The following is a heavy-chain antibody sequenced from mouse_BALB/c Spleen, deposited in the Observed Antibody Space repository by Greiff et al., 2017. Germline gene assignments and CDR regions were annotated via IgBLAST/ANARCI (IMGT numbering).Heavy chain of an antibody. Sequence: EVQRVESGAELVKPGASVKLSCTASGFNIKDTYMHWVKQRPEQGLEWIGRIDPANGNTKYDPKFQGKATITADTSSNTAYLQLSSLTSEDTAVYYCASPGGDYGSSYWYFDVWGAGTTVTVSS. D-gene: IGHD1-1*01. J-gene: IGHJ1*01. CDR1: GFNIKDTY. CDR2: IDPANGNT. V-gene: IGHV14-3*02. CDR3: ASPGGDYGSSYWYFDV.